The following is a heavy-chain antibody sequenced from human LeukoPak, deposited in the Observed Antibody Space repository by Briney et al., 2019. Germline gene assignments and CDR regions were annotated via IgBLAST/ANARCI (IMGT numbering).Heavy chain of an antibody. CDR3: ARVRGYSNYVSY. J-gene: IGHJ4*02. V-gene: IGHV3-21*01. D-gene: IGHD4-11*01. CDR1: GFTFSSCS. CDR2: ISSSSSYI. Sequence: PGGSLRLSCAASGFTFSSCSMDWVRQAPGKGLEWVSSISSSSSYIYYADSVKGRFTISRDNAKNSLYLQMNSLRAEDTAVYYCARVRGYSNYVSYWGQGTLVTVSS.